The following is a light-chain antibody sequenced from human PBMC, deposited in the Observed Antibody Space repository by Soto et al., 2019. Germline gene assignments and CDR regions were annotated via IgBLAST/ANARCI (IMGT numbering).Light chain of an antibody. V-gene: IGKV3-20*01. CDR2: GAS. CDR3: QQYSGSPPLT. CDR1: QSISSTY. J-gene: IGKJ4*01. Sequence: ENVLTQSPGTLSLSPGERATLSCRASQSISSTYLAWYQQKPGQPPRLLMYGASNRATGIPDRFSGRGSGTDFTLTISRLEPEDFAVYYCQQYSGSPPLTFGGGTKVEIK.